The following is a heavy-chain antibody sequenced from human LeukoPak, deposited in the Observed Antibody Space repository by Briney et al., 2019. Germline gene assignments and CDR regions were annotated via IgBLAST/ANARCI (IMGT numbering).Heavy chain of an antibody. D-gene: IGHD3-10*01. Sequence: ASVKVSCKASGYTFTSYYMHWVRQAPGQGPEWMGIINPSGGSISYAQKFQGRVTMTRDTSTSTVYMELSSLRSEDTAVYYCARSSMVRGVIITSNVDAFDIWGQGTMVTVSS. CDR3: ARSSMVRGVIITSNVDAFDI. V-gene: IGHV1-46*01. J-gene: IGHJ3*02. CDR2: INPSGGSI. CDR1: GYTFTSYY.